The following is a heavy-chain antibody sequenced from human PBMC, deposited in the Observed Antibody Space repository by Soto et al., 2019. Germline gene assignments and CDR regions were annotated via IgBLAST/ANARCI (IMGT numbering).Heavy chain of an antibody. CDR1: CGSISSIGYY. V-gene: IGHV4-39*01. Sequence: PYETLSLTRSVSCGSISSIGYYWEWIRQPPGQGRELIISISYTGSTYYYPPLKSRVTVAVDKTKNKFSLTLSTVTAADTAVFYFSRRPRIPARFRRDYDRNDIDFRGQGVLVT. J-gene: IGHJ4*02. CDR2: ISYTGST. D-gene: IGHD6-6*01. CDR3: SRRPRIPARFRRDYDRNDIDF.